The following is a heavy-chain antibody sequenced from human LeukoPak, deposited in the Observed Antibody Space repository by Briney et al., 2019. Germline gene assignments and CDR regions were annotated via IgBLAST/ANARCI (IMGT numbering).Heavy chain of an antibody. J-gene: IGHJ6*03. CDR3: AKGTSTVPTLYYYYMDV. V-gene: IGHV3-23*01. CDR2: ISGSGGST. D-gene: IGHD4-11*01. Sequence: GGSLRLSCAASGFTFSSYAMSWVRQAPGKGLEWVSAISGSGGSTYYADSVKGRFTISRDNSKNTLYLQMNSLRAEDTAVYYCAKGTSTVPTLYYYYMDVWGKGTTVTVSS. CDR1: GFTFSSYA.